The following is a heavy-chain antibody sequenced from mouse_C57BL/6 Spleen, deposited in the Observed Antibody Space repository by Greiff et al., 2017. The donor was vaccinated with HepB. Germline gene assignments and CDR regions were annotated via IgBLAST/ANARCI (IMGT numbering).Heavy chain of an antibody. J-gene: IGHJ3*01. Sequence: EVKLMESGGGLVQPGGSMKLPCVALGFTFSDAWLDWALQSPEKGLEWVAEIRNKANNHATYYAGSVKGRFTISRDDSKSSVYLQMNSLRAEDTGIYYCTSQNPYWGQGTLVTVSA. CDR1: GFTFSDAW. CDR3: TSQNPY. CDR2: IRNKANNHAT. V-gene: IGHV6-6*01.